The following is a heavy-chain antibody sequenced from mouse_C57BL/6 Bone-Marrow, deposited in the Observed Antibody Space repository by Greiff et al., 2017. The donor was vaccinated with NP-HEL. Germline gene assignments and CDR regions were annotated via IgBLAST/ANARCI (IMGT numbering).Heavy chain of an antibody. CDR3: ARKPHSNYRSYWYFDV. CDR1: GFTFSSYT. J-gene: IGHJ1*03. D-gene: IGHD2-5*01. Sequence: EVMLVESGGGLVKPGGSLKLSCAASGFTFSSYTMSWVRQTPEKRLEWVATISGGGGNTYYPDSVKGRFTISRDNAKNTLYLQLSSLRSEDTALYYCARKPHSNYRSYWYFDVWGTGTTVTVSS. V-gene: IGHV5-9*01. CDR2: ISGGGGNT.